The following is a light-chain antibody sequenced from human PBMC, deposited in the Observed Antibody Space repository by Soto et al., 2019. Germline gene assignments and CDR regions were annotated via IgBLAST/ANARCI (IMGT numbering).Light chain of an antibody. CDR1: QSVSSSY. Sequence: EIVLTQSPGTLSLSPGERATLSCRASQSVSSSYLAWYQQKPGQAPRLLIYGASSRATSIPDRFSGSGSGIDFPLTISRLEPEDFAVYYCQQYGSLWFTFGPGTKVDIK. V-gene: IGKV3-20*01. CDR3: QQYGSLWFT. J-gene: IGKJ3*01. CDR2: GAS.